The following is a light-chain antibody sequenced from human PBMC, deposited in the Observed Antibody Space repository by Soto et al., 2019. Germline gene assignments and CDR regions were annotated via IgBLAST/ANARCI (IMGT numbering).Light chain of an antibody. J-gene: IGKJ4*01. Sequence: AIQMTQSPSSLSASVGDRVTITCRASQDIGNDLGWYQQKPGKAPKVLISAVSSLQRGVPSRFSGSGSGTDFTLTIISLQPEDFATYYCLQDYNYPLTFGGGTKVEI. V-gene: IGKV1-6*01. CDR1: QDIGND. CDR3: LQDYNYPLT. CDR2: AVS.